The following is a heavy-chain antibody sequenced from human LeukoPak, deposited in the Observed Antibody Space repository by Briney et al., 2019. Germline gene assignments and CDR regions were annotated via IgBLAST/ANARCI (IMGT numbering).Heavy chain of an antibody. V-gene: IGHV3-23*01. CDR2: ITGSGDKT. Sequence: GGSLRLSSAPSRFTLTSYAMNCGCEAPRKGVEWGSGITGSGDKTSYADSVKGRFTISRDSSKNTMYLQMNSLRGEDSAVYYCAKDLSSSWQIDYWGQGTLVTVSS. J-gene: IGHJ4*02. D-gene: IGHD6-13*01. CDR3: AKDLSSSWQIDY. CDR1: RFTLTSYA.